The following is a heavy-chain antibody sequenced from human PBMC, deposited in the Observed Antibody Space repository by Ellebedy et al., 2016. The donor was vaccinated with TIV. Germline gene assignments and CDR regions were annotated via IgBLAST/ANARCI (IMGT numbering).Heavy chain of an antibody. D-gene: IGHD4-17*01. CDR2: IYYSGST. V-gene: IGHV4-59*13. CDR3: ARAVDHGDYADY. Sequence: SETLSLXCTVSGGSIGTYYWTWIRQPPGKVLEWIGYIYYSGSTKYNSSLKSRVTMSINTSKNQFSLNLSSVTAADSAVYYCARAVDHGDYADYWGQGTLVTVSS. CDR1: GGSIGTYY. J-gene: IGHJ4*02.